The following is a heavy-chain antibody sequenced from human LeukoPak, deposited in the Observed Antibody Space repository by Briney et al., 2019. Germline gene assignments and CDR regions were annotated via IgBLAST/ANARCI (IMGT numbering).Heavy chain of an antibody. J-gene: IGHJ4*02. D-gene: IGHD4/OR15-4a*01. CDR3: ARGRTSFDY. CDR2: MSHSGST. Sequence: PETLSLTCTVSGGYISSYYWSWIRQPPGKGLEWIGYMSHSGSTNYSPSLKSRVTISLDTSKNQFSLKLTSVTAADTAVYYRARGRTSFDYWGQGTLVTVSS. CDR1: GGYISSYY. V-gene: IGHV4-59*01.